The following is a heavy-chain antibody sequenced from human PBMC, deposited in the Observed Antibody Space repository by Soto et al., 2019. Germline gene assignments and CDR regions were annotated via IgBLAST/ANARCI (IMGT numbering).Heavy chain of an antibody. D-gene: IGHD6-19*01. V-gene: IGHV1-69*13. Sequence: SVNVSCKASGGTFSSYAISWVRRAPGQGLEWMGGIIPIFGTANYAQKFQGRVTITADESKNTLYLQMNSLRAEDTAVYYCARDPAPIGWYDYWGQGNLVTVSS. CDR3: ARDPAPIGWYDY. CDR2: IIPIFGTA. CDR1: GGTFSSYA. J-gene: IGHJ4*02.